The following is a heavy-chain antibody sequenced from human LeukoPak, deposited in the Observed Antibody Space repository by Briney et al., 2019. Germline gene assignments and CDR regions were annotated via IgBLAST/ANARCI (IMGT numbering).Heavy chain of an antibody. CDR3: TRDSSEFRSLLTH. CDR1: GGTFGNYA. CDR2: IIPIFGTA. V-gene: IGHV1-69*13. Sequence: SVKVSCKASGGTFGNYAISWVRQAPGQGPEWMGGIIPIFGTANYAQKFQGRVTITADESTSTAYMELSSLRSEDTAVYYCTRDSSEFRSLLTHWGQGTLVTVSS. J-gene: IGHJ1*01. D-gene: IGHD1-14*01.